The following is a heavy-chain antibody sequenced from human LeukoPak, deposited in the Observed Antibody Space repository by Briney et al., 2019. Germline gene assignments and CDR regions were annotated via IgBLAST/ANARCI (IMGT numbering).Heavy chain of an antibody. V-gene: IGHV3-48*04. J-gene: IGHJ5*02. CDR2: INTDSKSI. CDR1: GFTFRSYP. D-gene: IGHD6-19*01. Sequence: PGGSLRLSCRGSGFTFRSYPMNWVRQAPGKGLEWVSYINTDSKSIYYAEAVKGRFTISRDDAKNSLYLHMNSLRGEDTAIYYCARDGPTGWYQESWGQGTLVTVSS. CDR3: ARDGPTGWYQES.